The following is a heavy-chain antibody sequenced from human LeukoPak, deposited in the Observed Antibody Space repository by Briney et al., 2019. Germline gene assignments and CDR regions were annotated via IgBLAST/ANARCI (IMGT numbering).Heavy chain of an antibody. CDR1: GFTFSNYG. CDR3: ARGRYRAAAGTGWFDP. CDR2: INHSGST. D-gene: IGHD6-13*01. J-gene: IGHJ5*02. Sequence: GTLRLSCAASGFTFSNYGMTWVRQPPGKGLEWIGEINHSGSTNYNPSLKSRVTISVDTSKNQFSLKLSSVTAADTAVYYCARGRYRAAAGTGWFDPWGQGTLVTVSS. V-gene: IGHV4-34*01.